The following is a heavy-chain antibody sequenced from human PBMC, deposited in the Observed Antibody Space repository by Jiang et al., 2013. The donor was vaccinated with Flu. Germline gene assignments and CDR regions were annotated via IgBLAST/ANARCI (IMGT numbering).Heavy chain of an antibody. CDR1: GGSISSYY. V-gene: IGHV4-4*09. D-gene: IGHD6-19*01. CDR3: ARGEQWRESWFDP. Sequence: SGSGLVKPSETLSLTCTVSGGSISSYYWTWIRQPPGKGLEWIGYFYTSGSTNYNPSLKSRVTISVDTSKNQFSLKLSSVTAADTAVYYCARGEQWRESWFDPWGQGTLVTVSS. CDR2: FYTSGST. J-gene: IGHJ5*02.